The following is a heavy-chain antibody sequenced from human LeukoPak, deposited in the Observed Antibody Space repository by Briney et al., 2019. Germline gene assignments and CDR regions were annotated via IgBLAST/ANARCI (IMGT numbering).Heavy chain of an antibody. J-gene: IGHJ4*02. D-gene: IGHD7-27*01. Sequence: GSSVKVSCKASGGTFSSYAISWVRQAPGRGLEWMGGIIPIFGTANYAQKFQGGVTITADESTSTAYMELSSLRSEDTAVYYCARDKHPDPLTGVDSFDYWGQGTLVTVSS. CDR3: ARDKHPDPLTGVDSFDY. CDR2: IIPIFGTA. CDR1: GGTFSSYA. V-gene: IGHV1-69*01.